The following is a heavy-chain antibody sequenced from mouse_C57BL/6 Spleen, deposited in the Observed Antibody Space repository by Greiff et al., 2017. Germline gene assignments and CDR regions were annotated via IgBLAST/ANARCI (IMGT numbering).Heavy chain of an antibody. CDR2: IDPENGDT. J-gene: IGHJ2*01. CDR1: GFNIKDAY. V-gene: IGHV14-4*01. CDR3: TRNAYGSTSRY. D-gene: IGHD1-1*01. Sequence: EVQLQQSGAELVRPGASVKLSCTASGFNIKDAYMHWVKQRPEQGLEWIGWIDPENGDTEYASKFQGKATITADTSSNTAYLQLSSLTSEDTAVYYCTRNAYGSTSRYWGQGTTLTVSS.